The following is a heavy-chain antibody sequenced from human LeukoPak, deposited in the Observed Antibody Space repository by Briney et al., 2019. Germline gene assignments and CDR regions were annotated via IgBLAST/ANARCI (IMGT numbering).Heavy chain of an antibody. D-gene: IGHD2-15*01. CDR2: INHSGST. Sequence: SETLSLTCAVYGGSFSGYYWSWIRQPPGKGLEWIGEINHSGSTNYNPSLKSRVTISVDTSKNQFSLKLSSATAADTAVYYCARDLGGYCSGGSCDGRAYWGQGTLVTVSS. CDR3: ARDLGGYCSGGSCDGRAY. J-gene: IGHJ4*02. CDR1: GGSFSGYY. V-gene: IGHV4-34*01.